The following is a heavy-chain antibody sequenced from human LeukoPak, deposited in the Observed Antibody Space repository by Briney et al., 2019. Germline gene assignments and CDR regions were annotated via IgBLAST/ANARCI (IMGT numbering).Heavy chain of an antibody. J-gene: IGHJ4*02. CDR1: GGSISSYY. V-gene: IGHV4-59*08. Sequence: PSETLSLTCTVSGGSISSYYWSWIRQPPGKGLEWIGYIYYSGSTNYNPSLKSRVTISVDTSKNQFSLKLSSVTAADTAVYYCARHPYYYDRAYYFDYWGQGTLVTVSS. CDR3: ARHPYYYDRAYYFDY. D-gene: IGHD3-22*01. CDR2: IYYSGST.